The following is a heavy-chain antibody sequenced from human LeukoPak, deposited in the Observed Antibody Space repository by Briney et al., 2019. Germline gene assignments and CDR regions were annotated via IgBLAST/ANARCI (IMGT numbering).Heavy chain of an antibody. Sequence: GASVKVSCKASGYTFNGYYMHWVRQAPGQGLEWMGWINPNSGGTNYAQKFQGRVTMTTDTSTSTAYMELRSLRSDDTAVYYCARDGEFRLFLEWLPDYWGQGTLVTVSS. V-gene: IGHV1-2*02. CDR2: INPNSGGT. J-gene: IGHJ4*02. D-gene: IGHD3-3*01. CDR1: GYTFNGYY. CDR3: ARDGEFRLFLEWLPDY.